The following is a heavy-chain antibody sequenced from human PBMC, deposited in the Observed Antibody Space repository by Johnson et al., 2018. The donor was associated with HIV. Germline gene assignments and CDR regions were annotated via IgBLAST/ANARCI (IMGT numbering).Heavy chain of an antibody. Sequence: QMLLVESGGGLVQPGRSLRLSCAASGFTFDDYAMHWVRQAPGKGLEWVAVISYDGSNNYYADSVNGRFTISRDNSKNTLYLQMNSLRAEDTAVYYCARDYRYGGNSAFDIWGQGTMVTVSS. CDR2: ISYDGSNN. D-gene: IGHD4-23*01. V-gene: IGHV3-30*04. J-gene: IGHJ3*02. CDR3: ARDYRYGGNSAFDI. CDR1: GFTFDDYA.